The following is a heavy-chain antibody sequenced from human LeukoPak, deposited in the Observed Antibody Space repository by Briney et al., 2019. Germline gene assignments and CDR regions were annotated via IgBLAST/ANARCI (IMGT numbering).Heavy chain of an antibody. J-gene: IGHJ6*02. CDR3: ARARAQKYSGSYSYYYGMDV. CDR1: GYTFTGYY. V-gene: IGHV1-2*02. CDR2: INPNSGGT. Sequence: EASVKVSCKASGYTFTGYYMHWVRQAPGQGLEWMGWINPNSGGTNYAQKFQGRVTMTRDTSISTAHMELSRLRSDDTAVYYCARARAQKYSGSYSYYYGMDVWGQGTTVTVSS. D-gene: IGHD1-26*01.